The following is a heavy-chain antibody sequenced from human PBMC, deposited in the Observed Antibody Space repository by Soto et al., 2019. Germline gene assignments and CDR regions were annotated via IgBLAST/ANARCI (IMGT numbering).Heavy chain of an antibody. CDR3: ASGKDIVVVPAAIRSYYYYYGMDV. D-gene: IGHD2-2*02. CDR1: GGTFSSYA. J-gene: IGHJ6*02. Sequence: SVKVSCKASGGTFSSYAISWVRQAPGQGLEWMGGIIPILGTANYAQKFQGRVTITADESTSTAYMELSSLRSEDTAVYYCASGKDIVVVPAAIRSYYYYYGMDVWGQGTTVTVSS. V-gene: IGHV1-69*13. CDR2: IIPILGTA.